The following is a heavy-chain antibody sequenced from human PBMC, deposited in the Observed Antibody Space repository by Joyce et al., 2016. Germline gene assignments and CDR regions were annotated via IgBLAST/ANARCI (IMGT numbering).Heavy chain of an antibody. CDR2: VNADGSST. V-gene: IGHV3-74*01. J-gene: IGHJ6*02. D-gene: IGHD1-1*01. CDR1: GFTLSTYW. Sequence: EVQLVASGGGLVQPGGSLRLSCAASGFTLSTYWGYWVRQNPGKGPLCISRVNADGSSTTYADPVKGRFTVSRDNAKNTLYLQMNSVRAEDTAVYYCIRGLNGYNIGHYSSMDVWGQGTTVTVS. CDR3: IRGLNGYNIGHYSSMDV.